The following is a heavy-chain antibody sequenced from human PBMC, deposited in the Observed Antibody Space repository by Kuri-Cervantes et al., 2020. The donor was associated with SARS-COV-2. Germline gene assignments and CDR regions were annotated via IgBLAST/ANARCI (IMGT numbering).Heavy chain of an antibody. V-gene: IGHV4-59*01. CDR3: ARVEQWLVWGYYYYGMDV. Sequence: ESLKISCTVSGGSISSYYWSWIRQPPGKGLEWIGYIYYSGSTNYNPSLKSRVTISVDTSKNQFSLKLSSVTAADTAVYYCARVEQWLVWGYYYYGMDVWGQGTTVTVSS. CDR1: GGSISSYY. D-gene: IGHD6-19*01. J-gene: IGHJ6*02. CDR2: IYYSGST.